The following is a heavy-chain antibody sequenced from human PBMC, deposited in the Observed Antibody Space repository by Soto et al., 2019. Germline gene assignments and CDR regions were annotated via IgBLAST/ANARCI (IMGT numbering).Heavy chain of an antibody. Sequence: PGGSLRLSCAAAGFTFSSYWMSWVRQAPGKGLEWVANIKPDGSEKWYVDSVKGRFTISRDNAKKSLYLQMNSLRAEDTAVYYCAKGRSYYYYYGVDVWGQGTTVTVSS. J-gene: IGHJ6*02. CDR3: AKGRSYYYYYGVDV. CDR1: GFTFSSYW. V-gene: IGHV3-7*02. CDR2: IKPDGSEK.